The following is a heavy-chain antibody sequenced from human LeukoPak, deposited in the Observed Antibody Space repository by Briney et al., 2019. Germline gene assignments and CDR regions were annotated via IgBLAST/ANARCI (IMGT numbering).Heavy chain of an antibody. D-gene: IGHD2-15*01. CDR3: AKWSESGHAFDI. CDR2: FYYSGST. CDR1: GGSISSYY. Sequence: PSETLSLTCAVAGGSISSYYWSWIRQPPGKGLEWIGFFYYSGSTNYNPSLKSRVTMSVDTSKNQFSLNLNSVTAADTAVYYCAKWSESGHAFDIWGQGTMVTVSS. J-gene: IGHJ3*02. V-gene: IGHV4-59*01.